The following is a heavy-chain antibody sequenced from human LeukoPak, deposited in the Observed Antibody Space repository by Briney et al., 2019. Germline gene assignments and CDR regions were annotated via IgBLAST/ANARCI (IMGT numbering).Heavy chain of an antibody. J-gene: IGHJ4*02. V-gene: IGHV3-20*04. CDR3: ATPYYYDSSGYYVY. CDR1: GFTFDDYG. CDR2: INWNGGST. Sequence: PGGSLRLSCAASGFTFDDYGMSWVRQAPGKGQEWVSGINWNGGSTGYADSVKGRFTISRDNAKNSLYLQMNSLRGEDTALYYCATPYYYDSSGYYVYWGQGTLVTVSS. D-gene: IGHD3-22*01.